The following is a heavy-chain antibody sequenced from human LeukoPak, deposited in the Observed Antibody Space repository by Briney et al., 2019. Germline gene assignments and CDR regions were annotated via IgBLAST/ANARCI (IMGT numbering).Heavy chain of an antibody. CDR3: AKDGKGAPVAGTGYFDY. D-gene: IGHD6-19*01. Sequence: GASLRLSCAASGFTFSSYAMSWVRQAPGKGLEWVSVISGSGGNTYYADSVKGRFTISRDNSRNTLYLQMNSLRAEDTAIYYCAKDGKGAPVAGTGYFDYWGQGTLVTVSS. CDR2: ISGSGGNT. J-gene: IGHJ4*02. CDR1: GFTFSSYA. V-gene: IGHV3-23*01.